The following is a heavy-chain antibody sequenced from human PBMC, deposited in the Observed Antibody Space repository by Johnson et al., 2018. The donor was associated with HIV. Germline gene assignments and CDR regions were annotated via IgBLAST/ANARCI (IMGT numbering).Heavy chain of an antibody. V-gene: IGHV3-30-3*01. Sequence: QVQLVESGGGVVQPGRSLTLSCIGSGFTFSDYAIHWVRPAPGKGLEWVAVISDDGTTKYYADSVQGRFTISRDNSRNTLYLQMNSMRVEDTAVYYGAKGRWYGTDDAFDIWGHGTMVTVSS. CDR1: GFTFSDYA. CDR3: AKGRWYGTDDAFDI. CDR2: ISDDGTTK. J-gene: IGHJ3*02. D-gene: IGHD2-15*01.